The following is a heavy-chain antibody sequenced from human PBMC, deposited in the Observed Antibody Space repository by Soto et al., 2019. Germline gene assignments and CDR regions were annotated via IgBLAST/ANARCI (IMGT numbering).Heavy chain of an antibody. CDR3: AKAGGYSSGWYYFDY. CDR2: ISGRGDST. J-gene: IGHJ4*02. Sequence: GGSLRLSCAASGFTFGSYAMTWVRQAPGKGLEWVSVISGRGDSTYNAGSVMGRFTISRDNSKNTLYLQMNSLRAEDTAVYYCAKAGGYSSGWYYFDYWGQGTLVTVSS. CDR1: GFTFGSYA. D-gene: IGHD6-19*01. V-gene: IGHV3-23*01.